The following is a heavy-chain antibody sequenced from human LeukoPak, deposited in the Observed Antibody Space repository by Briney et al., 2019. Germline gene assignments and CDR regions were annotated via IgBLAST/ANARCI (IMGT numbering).Heavy chain of an antibody. CDR1: GFTYSSYS. Sequence: GGSLRLSCAASGFTYSSYSMNWVRQAPGKGLEWVSSISSSSSYIYYADSVKGRFTISRDNAKNSLYLQMNSLRAEDTAVYYCAREGPTYYYGSGAFDIWGQGTMVTVSS. D-gene: IGHD3-10*01. V-gene: IGHV3-21*01. CDR2: ISSSSSYI. J-gene: IGHJ3*02. CDR3: AREGPTYYYGSGAFDI.